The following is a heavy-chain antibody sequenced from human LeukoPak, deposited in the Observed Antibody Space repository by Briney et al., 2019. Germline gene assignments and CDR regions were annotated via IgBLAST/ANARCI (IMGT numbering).Heavy chain of an antibody. V-gene: IGHV3-66*02. CDR3: AHVPIS. CDR1: GFIVSSHY. J-gene: IGHJ5*02. Sequence: GGSLRLSCAVSGFIVSSHYMTWVRQAPGKGLEWVSYIYRNSSKIYTDSVRGRFTTSKDNFKNTLYLQMDRLGPEDTGLYYCAHVPISWGKGTLVTVCS. CDR2: IYRNSSK.